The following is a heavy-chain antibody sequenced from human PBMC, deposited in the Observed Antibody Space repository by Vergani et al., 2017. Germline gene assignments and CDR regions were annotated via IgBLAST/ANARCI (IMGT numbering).Heavy chain of an antibody. D-gene: IGHD2-2*01. CDR1: GFTFGSYS. CDR2: ISSSSSYR. Sequence: EVQLVESGGGLVKSGGSLRLSCVVSGFTFGSYSMNWVRQAPGKGLEWVSFISSSSSYRYYADSVKGRFTISRDNGEYSLLLQMNSLRPEDTAVYYCASGVPGYQLATQYFQHWGQGTLVTVSS. V-gene: IGHV3-21*01. J-gene: IGHJ1*01. CDR3: ASGVPGYQLATQYFQH.